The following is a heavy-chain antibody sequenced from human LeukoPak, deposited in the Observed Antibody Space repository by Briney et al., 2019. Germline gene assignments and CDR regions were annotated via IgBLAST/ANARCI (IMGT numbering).Heavy chain of an antibody. J-gene: IGHJ3*02. CDR3: ASVGVGNYYDSSGYPNHAFDI. D-gene: IGHD3-22*01. Sequence: PGGSLRLSCAASGFTFSSYAMSWVRQAPGKGLEWVSAISGSGGSTYYADSVKGRFTISRDNSKNTLYLQMNSLRAEDTAVYYCASVGVGNYYDSSGYPNHAFDIWGQGTMVTVSS. V-gene: IGHV3-23*01. CDR2: ISGSGGST. CDR1: GFTFSSYA.